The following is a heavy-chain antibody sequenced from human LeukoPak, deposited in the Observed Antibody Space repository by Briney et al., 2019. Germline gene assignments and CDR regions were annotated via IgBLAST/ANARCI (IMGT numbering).Heavy chain of an antibody. CDR1: GGSISSSSYY. J-gene: IGHJ4*02. V-gene: IGHV4-30-4*08. Sequence: SETLSLTCTVSGGSISSSSYYWGWIRQPPGKGLEWIGYIYYSGSTYYNPSLKSRVTISVDTSKNQFSLKLSSVTAADTAVYYCAREGQYYDSSGYDYWGQGTLVTVSS. D-gene: IGHD3-22*01. CDR3: AREGQYYDSSGYDY. CDR2: IYYSGST.